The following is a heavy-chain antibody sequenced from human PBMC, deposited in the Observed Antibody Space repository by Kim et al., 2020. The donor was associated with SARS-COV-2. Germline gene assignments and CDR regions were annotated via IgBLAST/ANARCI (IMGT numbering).Heavy chain of an antibody. CDR2: ISSSSSTI. Sequence: GGSLRLSCAASGFIFNSYSMDWVRQAPGKGLQWVSYISSSSSTIYYADSVKGRFTISRDNAENSLYLQMNSLRDEDTAVYYCARVGRGSYSRDVWGQGTTVTVSS. V-gene: IGHV3-48*02. D-gene: IGHD1-26*01. J-gene: IGHJ6*02. CDR3: ARVGRGSYSRDV. CDR1: GFIFNSYS.